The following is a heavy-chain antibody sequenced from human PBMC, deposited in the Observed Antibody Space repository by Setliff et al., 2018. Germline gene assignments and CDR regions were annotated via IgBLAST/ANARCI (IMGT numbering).Heavy chain of an antibody. V-gene: IGHV4-39*01. CDR3: ARHLGGYFF. Sequence: PSETLSLTCSLSGVTIGGNNYYYWAWIRQPPGKGLEWIGTISYSGGVFYNPSLKSRVAISADTSRIQFSLKLSSVTAADTAVYYCARHLGGYFFWGQGTMVTVSS. J-gene: IGHJ3*01. D-gene: IGHD3-22*01. CDR2: ISYSGGV. CDR1: GVTIGGNNYYY.